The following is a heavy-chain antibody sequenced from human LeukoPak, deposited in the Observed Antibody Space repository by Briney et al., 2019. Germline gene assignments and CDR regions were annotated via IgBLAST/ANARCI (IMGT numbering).Heavy chain of an antibody. CDR2: INHSGST. Sequence: SETLSLTCAVYGGSFSGYYWSWIRQPPGKGLEWIGEINHSGSTNYNPSLKSRVTISVDTSKNQFSLKLSSVTAADTAVYYCARGIGPPPYDSSGYYYPYQAHYYYYYMDVWGKGTTVTISS. CDR3: ARGIGPPPYDSSGYYYPYQAHYYYYYMDV. CDR1: GGSFSGYY. J-gene: IGHJ6*03. D-gene: IGHD3-22*01. V-gene: IGHV4-34*01.